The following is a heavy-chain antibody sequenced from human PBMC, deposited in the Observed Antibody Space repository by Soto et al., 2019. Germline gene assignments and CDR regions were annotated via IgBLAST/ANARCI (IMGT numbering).Heavy chain of an antibody. J-gene: IGHJ6*02. CDR3: VKDRDSNSWPSRDV. Sequence: ASVKVSCKTSGYTFTRNGISWVRQAPGQGLEWMGWISPKSGNIKYAQKLQGRVIMTTDTSTSTAYMELRSLRSDATAVYYCVKDRDSNSWPSRDVWGPGTTVTVSS. CDR2: ISPKSGNI. D-gene: IGHD3-22*01. V-gene: IGHV1-18*01. CDR1: GYTFTRNG.